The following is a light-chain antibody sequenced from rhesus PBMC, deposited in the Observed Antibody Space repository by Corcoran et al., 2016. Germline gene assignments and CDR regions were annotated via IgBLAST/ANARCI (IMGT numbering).Light chain of an antibody. CDR2: KAF. CDR3: LQYSSSPPT. CDR1: QSISSW. Sequence: DIHMTQSPSSLSASVGDTVTFTCRAIQSISSWLDWYQQKPGKAPKLLIYKAFSLQSGAPSRFSRSGSGTDFTLTIRILQTEDFATYYCLQYSSSPPTFGQGTKVEIK. V-gene: IGKV1-22*01. J-gene: IGKJ1*01.